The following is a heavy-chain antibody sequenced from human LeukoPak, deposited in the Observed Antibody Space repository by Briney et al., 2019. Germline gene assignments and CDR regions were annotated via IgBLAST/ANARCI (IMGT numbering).Heavy chain of an antibody. D-gene: IGHD2-2*01. CDR3: ASPGYCSSTSCYYYYMDV. Sequence: SETLSLTCTVSGYSISSGYYWGWIRQPPGKGLECIGSIYHSGSTYYNPSLKSRVTISVDTSKNQFSLKLSSVTAADTAVYYCASPGYCSSTSCYYYYMDVWGKGTTVTVSS. J-gene: IGHJ6*03. V-gene: IGHV4-38-2*02. CDR1: GYSISSGYY. CDR2: IYHSGST.